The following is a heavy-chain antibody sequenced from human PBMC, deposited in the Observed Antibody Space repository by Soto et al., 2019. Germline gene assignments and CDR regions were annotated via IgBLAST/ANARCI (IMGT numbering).Heavy chain of an antibody. CDR2: IYYSGST. V-gene: IGHV4-31*03. CDR3: ARGRDCGYFQH. Sequence: PSETLSLTCTVSGGSISSGGYYWSWIRQHPGKGLEWIGYIYYSGSTYYNPSLKSRVTISVDTSKNQFSLKLSSVTAADTAVYYCARGRDCGYFQHWGQGTLVTVSS. CDR1: GGSISSGGYY. D-gene: IGHD2-21*02. J-gene: IGHJ1*01.